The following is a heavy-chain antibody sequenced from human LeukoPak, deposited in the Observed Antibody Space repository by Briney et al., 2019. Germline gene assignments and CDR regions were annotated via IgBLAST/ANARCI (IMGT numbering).Heavy chain of an antibody. CDR2: IYYSGST. J-gene: IGHJ4*02. Sequence: SETLSLTCTVSGGSISSGGYYWSWIRQHPGKGLEWIGYIYYSGSTYYNPSLKSRVTISVDTSKSQFSLKLSSVTAADTAVYYCARGGWELRYYFDYWGQGTLVTVSS. CDR3: ARGGWELRYYFDY. CDR1: GGSISSGGYY. V-gene: IGHV4-31*03. D-gene: IGHD1-26*01.